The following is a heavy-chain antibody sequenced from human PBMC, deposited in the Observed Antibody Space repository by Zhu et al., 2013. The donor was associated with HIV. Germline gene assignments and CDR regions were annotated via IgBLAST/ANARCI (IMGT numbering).Heavy chain of an antibody. D-gene: IGHD4-17*01. CDR2: ISVYNGNT. CDR1: GYIFTNYN. J-gene: IGHJ4*02. Sequence: QVQLVQSGAEVRKPGASVKVSCKASGYIFTNYNIGWVRQAPGQGLEWMGWISVYNGNTNYAQKFQGRVTMTTDTSTNTAYMELRSLRSNDTAMYYCARDPTLTPPVYFDHWGQGTLVTVSS. CDR3: ARDPTLTPPVYFDH. V-gene: IGHV1-18*01.